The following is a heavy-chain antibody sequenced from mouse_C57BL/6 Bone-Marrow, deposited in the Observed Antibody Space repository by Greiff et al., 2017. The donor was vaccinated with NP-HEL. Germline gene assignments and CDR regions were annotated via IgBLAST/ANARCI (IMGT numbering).Heavy chain of an antibody. J-gene: IGHJ1*03. D-gene: IGHD2-1*01. CDR1: GYTFTSYW. Sequence: VQLVESGAELAKPGASVKLSCKASGYTFTSYWMHWVKQRPGQGLEWIGYINPSSGYTKYNQKFKDKATLTADKSSSTAYMHLSSLTYEDSADYYGARRGIYYGNYVWYFDVWGTGTTVTVSS. CDR3: ARRGIYYGNYVWYFDV. V-gene: IGHV1-7*01. CDR2: INPSSGYT.